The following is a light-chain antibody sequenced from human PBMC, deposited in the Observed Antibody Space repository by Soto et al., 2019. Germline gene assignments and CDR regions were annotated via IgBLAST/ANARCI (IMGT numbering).Light chain of an antibody. J-gene: IGLJ2*01. V-gene: IGLV1-44*01. Sequence: QLVLTQPPSASGTPGQRATISCSGSSSNIGSNTVNWYQQLPGTAPKLLIYSNNQRPSGVPDRFSGSKSGTSASLAISGLQSEDEADYYCAAWDDSFVVFGGGTKLTVL. CDR2: SNN. CDR3: AAWDDSFVV. CDR1: SSNIGSNT.